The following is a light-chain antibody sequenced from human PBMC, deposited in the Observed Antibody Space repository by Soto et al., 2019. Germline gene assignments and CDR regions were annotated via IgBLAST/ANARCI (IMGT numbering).Light chain of an antibody. V-gene: IGKV3-11*01. CDR2: DAS. CDR1: QSVSSY. Sequence: EIVLTQSPATLSLSPGEIATLYCSASQSVSSYLAWYQQKPGQAPRLLLYDASNRATGIPARFSGSGSGTDFTLTISSLEPEDFAVYYCQQRSNWPPTFGQGTRLENK. J-gene: IGKJ5*01. CDR3: QQRSNWPPT.